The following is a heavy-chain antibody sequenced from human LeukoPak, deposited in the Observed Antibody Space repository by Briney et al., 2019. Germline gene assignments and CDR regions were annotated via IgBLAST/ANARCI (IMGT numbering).Heavy chain of an antibody. CDR1: GYSISSGYY. D-gene: IGHD3-16*02. V-gene: IGHV4-38-2*02. Sequence: PSETLSLTCTVSGYSISSGYYWGWIRQPPGKGLEWIGSIYHSGSTYYNPSLKSRVTISVDTSKNQFSLKLSSVTAADTAVYYCARQGDYRYPFDSWGQGTLVTVSS. CDR2: IYHSGST. CDR3: ARQGDYRYPFDS. J-gene: IGHJ4*02.